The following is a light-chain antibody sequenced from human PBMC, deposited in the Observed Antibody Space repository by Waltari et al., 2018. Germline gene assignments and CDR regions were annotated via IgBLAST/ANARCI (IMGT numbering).Light chain of an antibody. CDR3: SSYTSSSTFVV. V-gene: IGLV2-14*01. Sequence: QSALTQPASVSGSPGPSITISSTGTSSDVGGYNYVSWYQQHPGKAPKLMIYDVSKRPSGVSNRFSGSKSGNTASLTISGLQAEDEADYYCSSYTSSSTFVVFGGGTKLTVL. J-gene: IGLJ2*01. CDR2: DVS. CDR1: SSDVGGYNY.